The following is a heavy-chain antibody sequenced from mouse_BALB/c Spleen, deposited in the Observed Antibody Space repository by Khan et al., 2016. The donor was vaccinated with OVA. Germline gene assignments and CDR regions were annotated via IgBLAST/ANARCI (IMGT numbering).Heavy chain of an antibody. CDR1: GFNIKDTY. D-gene: IGHD1-2*01. CDR3: SYSFLLDAMDY. V-gene: IGHV14-3*02. CDR2: IDPENGNT. Sequence: VQLQQPGAELVRPGASVKLSCTVSGFNIKDTYMHWVKQGPEQGLDWIGRIDPENGNTKYDPTFKGKATLTADTSSNTAYLQLSTLTSEDTAVYYCSYSFLLDAMDYWGQGASVTVPS. J-gene: IGHJ4*01.